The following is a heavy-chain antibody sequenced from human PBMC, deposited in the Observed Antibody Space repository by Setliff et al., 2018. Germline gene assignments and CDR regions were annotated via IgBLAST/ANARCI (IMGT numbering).Heavy chain of an antibody. CDR2: IFPGDSDT. V-gene: IGHV5-51*01. Sequence: PGESLKISCQGSGYSFTTYWIVWVRQMPGKGLEWMGIIFPGDSDTRYSPSFQGQVTISADKSITTAYLQWSSLKASDTAMYYCGRLDAAHSPVDYWGQGTLVTVSS. J-gene: IGHJ4*02. CDR3: GRLDAAHSPVDY. CDR1: GYSFTTYW. D-gene: IGHD6-6*01.